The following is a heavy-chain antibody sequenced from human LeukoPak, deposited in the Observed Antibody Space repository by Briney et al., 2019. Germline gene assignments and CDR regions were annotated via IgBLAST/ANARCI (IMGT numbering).Heavy chain of an antibody. CDR2: INPNSGGT. V-gene: IGHV1-2*02. D-gene: IGHD6-13*01. J-gene: IGHJ3*02. CDR1: GYTFTGYY. CDR3: ARDRSSWYAFDI. Sequence: GASVKVSCKASGYTFTGYYMHWVRQAPGQGLEWMGWINPNSGGTNYAQKFQGRVTMTRDTSISTAYMELSSLRSEDTAVYYCARDRSSWYAFDIWGQGTMVTVSS.